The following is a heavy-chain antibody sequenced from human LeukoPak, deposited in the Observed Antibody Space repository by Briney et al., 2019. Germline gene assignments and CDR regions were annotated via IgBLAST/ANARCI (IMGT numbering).Heavy chain of an antibody. J-gene: IGHJ5*02. CDR2: INHSGST. CDR1: GASISTNY. D-gene: IGHD6-19*01. CDR3: ARGGIAVTWGWFDP. V-gene: IGHV4-34*01. Sequence: SETLSLTCSVSGASISTNYWSWIRQPPGKGLEWIGEINHSGSTNYNPSLKSRVTISVDTSKNQFSLKLSSVTAADTAVYYCARGGIAVTWGWFDPWGQGTLVTVSS.